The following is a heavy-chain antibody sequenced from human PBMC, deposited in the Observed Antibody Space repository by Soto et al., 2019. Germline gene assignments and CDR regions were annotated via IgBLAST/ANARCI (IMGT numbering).Heavy chain of an antibody. J-gene: IGHJ6*02. Sequence: GGSLRLSCAASGFTFSSYGMHWVRQAPGKGLEWVAVIWYDGSNKYYADSVKGRFTISRDNSKNTLYLQMNSLRAEDTAVYYCAREGGMRCSGGSCYSRDGMDVWGQGTTVTVSS. CDR2: IWYDGSNK. V-gene: IGHV3-33*01. CDR1: GFTFSSYG. D-gene: IGHD2-15*01. CDR3: AREGGMRCSGGSCYSRDGMDV.